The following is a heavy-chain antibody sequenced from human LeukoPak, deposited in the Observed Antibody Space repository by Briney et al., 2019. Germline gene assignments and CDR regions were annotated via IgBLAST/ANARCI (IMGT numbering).Heavy chain of an antibody. V-gene: IGHV3-7*01. D-gene: IGHD2-2*01. J-gene: IGHJ4*02. Sequence: PGGSLRLSCAASGFTFSSYWMSWVRQAPGKGLEWVANIKQDGSEKYYVDSVKGRFTISRDNAKNSLYLQMNSLRAEDTAVYYCARESGFCSSTSCYRPEDYWGQGTLVTVSS. CDR3: ARESGFCSSTSCYRPEDY. CDR1: GFTFSSYW. CDR2: IKQDGSEK.